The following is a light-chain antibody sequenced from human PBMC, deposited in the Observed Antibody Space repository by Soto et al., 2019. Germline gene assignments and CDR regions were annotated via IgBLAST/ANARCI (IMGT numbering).Light chain of an antibody. V-gene: IGKV3-15*01. J-gene: IGKJ4*01. CDR3: QQYGDWPLT. CDR2: ATS. CDR1: QSVGNN. Sequence: EIVVTQSPATLSVSPGERATLSCRASQSVGNNFAGYQQKPGQAPRLLIFATSTRATGVPARLSGSGSGTEFTLTISSLQSEDFAVYYCQQYGDWPLTFGGGAQVEIE.